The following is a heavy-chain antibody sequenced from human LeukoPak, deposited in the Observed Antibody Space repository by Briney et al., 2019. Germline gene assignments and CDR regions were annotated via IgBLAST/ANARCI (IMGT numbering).Heavy chain of an antibody. Sequence: PGGSLRLSCAASGFTFSSYSMNWVRQAPGKGLEWVSYISSSSSTIYYADSVKGRFTISRDNAKNSLYLQMNSLRAEDTAVYYCARLWEYYHGSGSYSAFPDHWGQGTLVTVSS. J-gene: IGHJ4*02. CDR2: ISSSSSTI. D-gene: IGHD3-10*01. V-gene: IGHV3-48*04. CDR1: GFTFSSYS. CDR3: ARLWEYYHGSGSYSAFPDH.